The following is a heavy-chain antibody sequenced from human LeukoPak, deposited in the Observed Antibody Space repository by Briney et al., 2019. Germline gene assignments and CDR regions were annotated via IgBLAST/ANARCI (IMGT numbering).Heavy chain of an antibody. CDR2: LYYSGST. CDR3: ARQGGSPDWFDP. CDR1: GGSISSYY. D-gene: IGHD1-26*01. V-gene: IGHV4-39*01. Sequence: SETLSLTCTVSGGSISSYYWGWIRQPPGKGLEWIGSLYYSGSTYYNPSLKSRVTISVDTSKKQFSLKLTSVTAADTAVYYCARQGGSPDWFDPWGQGTLVTVSS. J-gene: IGHJ5*02.